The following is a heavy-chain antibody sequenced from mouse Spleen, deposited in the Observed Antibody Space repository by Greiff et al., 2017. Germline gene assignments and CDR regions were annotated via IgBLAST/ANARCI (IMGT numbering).Heavy chain of an antibody. Sequence: EVQLQESGPGLVKPSQSLSLTCSVTGYSITSGYYWNWIRQFPGNKLEWMGYISYDGSNNYNPSLKNRISITRDTSKNQFFLKLNSVTTEDTATYYCARGNYGNYGDYWGQGTTLTVSS. J-gene: IGHJ2*01. D-gene: IGHD2-1*01. CDR1: GYSITSGYY. V-gene: IGHV3-6*01. CDR2: ISYDGSN. CDR3: ARGNYGNYGDY.